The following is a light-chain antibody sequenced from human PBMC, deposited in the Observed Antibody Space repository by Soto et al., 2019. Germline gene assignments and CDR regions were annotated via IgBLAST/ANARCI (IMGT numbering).Light chain of an antibody. Sequence: QSVLTQPPSVSAAPGQSVTISCSGGAHDIGISYVSWYQHFPGAAPKLVIYDTNKRPSGIPDRFSGSKSGTSATLGITGLQTGDEADYYCATWDSGLSKLLFGGGTKLTVL. CDR2: DTN. CDR1: AHDIGISY. V-gene: IGLV1-51*01. J-gene: IGLJ2*01. CDR3: ATWDSGLSKLL.